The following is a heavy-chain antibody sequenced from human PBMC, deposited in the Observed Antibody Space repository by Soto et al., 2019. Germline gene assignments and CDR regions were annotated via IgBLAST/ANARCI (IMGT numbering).Heavy chain of an antibody. J-gene: IGHJ4*02. CDR2: INAGNGNT. D-gene: IGHD6-13*01. V-gene: IGHV1-3*01. Sequence: QVQLVQSGAEVKKPGASVKVSCKASGYTFTSYAMHWVCQAPGQRLEWMGWINAGNGNTKYSQKFQGRVTITRDTSASTAYMELSSLRSEDTAVYYRARDIMAAAPDYWGQGTLVTVSS. CDR3: ARDIMAAAPDY. CDR1: GYTFTSYA.